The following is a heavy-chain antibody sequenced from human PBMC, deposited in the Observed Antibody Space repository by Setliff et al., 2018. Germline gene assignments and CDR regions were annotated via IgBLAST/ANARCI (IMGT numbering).Heavy chain of an antibody. CDR2: IYPGDSDT. D-gene: IGHD3-10*01. J-gene: IGHJ4*02. CDR3: VRTGSGIAGDLDY. Sequence: GESLKISCTGSGYSFITYWIGWVRQMPGKGLEWMGIIYPGDSDTRYSPSFQGQVTISADKSITAAYLQWSSLKASDTAIYYCVRTGSGIAGDLDYWGQGTPVTVSS. V-gene: IGHV5-51*01. CDR1: GYSFITYW.